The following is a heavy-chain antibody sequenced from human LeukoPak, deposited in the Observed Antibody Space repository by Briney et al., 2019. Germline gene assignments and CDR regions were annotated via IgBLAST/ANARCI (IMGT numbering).Heavy chain of an antibody. CDR3: ARTWSGYSYYYYGMDV. Sequence: PSETLSLTCTVSGGSISSYYWSWLRQPPGKGLEWIGYIYYSGSTNYNPSLKSRVTISVDTSKNQFSLKLSSVTAADTAVYYCARTWSGYSYYYYGMDVWGQGTTVTVSS. D-gene: IGHD3-3*01. J-gene: IGHJ6*02. CDR2: IYYSGST. CDR1: GGSISSYY. V-gene: IGHV4-59*12.